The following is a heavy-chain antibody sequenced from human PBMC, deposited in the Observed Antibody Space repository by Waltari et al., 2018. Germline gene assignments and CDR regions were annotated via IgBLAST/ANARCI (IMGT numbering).Heavy chain of an antibody. Sequence: QVQLVQSGAEVKKPGSSVKVSCKASGGTFSSYAISWVRQAPGQGLEWMGRIIPILGIANYAQKFQGRVTITADKSTSTAYMELSSLRSEDTAVYYCARDGLSSYGDYGFDYWGQGTLVTVSS. CDR2: IIPILGIA. CDR1: GGTFSSYA. CDR3: ARDGLSSYGDYGFDY. D-gene: IGHD4-17*01. J-gene: IGHJ4*02. V-gene: IGHV1-69*04.